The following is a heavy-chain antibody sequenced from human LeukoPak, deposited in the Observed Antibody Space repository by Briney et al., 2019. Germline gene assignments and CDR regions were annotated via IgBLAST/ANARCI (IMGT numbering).Heavy chain of an antibody. Sequence: SETLSLTCTVSGGSLGNYYWSWVRQSPGKGLEWIGCIHYSGSTNYNPSLKSRASISVDTSRNQFSLEVTSVTAADTAVYFCARGINVGATSRWGQGTLVTVFS. CDR3: ARGINVGATSR. D-gene: IGHD1-26*01. V-gene: IGHV4-59*01. CDR1: GGSLGNYY. CDR2: IHYSGST. J-gene: IGHJ1*01.